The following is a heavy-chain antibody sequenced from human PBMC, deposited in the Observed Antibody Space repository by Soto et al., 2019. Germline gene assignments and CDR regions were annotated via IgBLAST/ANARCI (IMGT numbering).Heavy chain of an antibody. CDR3: AAHDSGGYYAEY. D-gene: IGHD3-22*01. CDR2: IHYSGST. V-gene: IGHV4-39*01. Sequence: QLQLQESGPGLVKPSETLSLTCTVSGDSVTISDYYWGWIRQPPGKGLEWIGSIHYSGSTYYNPALKCRVTISGDTSKKQSFLKLTSVTAADAAVYYCAAHDSGGYYAEYWGQGTLVTVSA. J-gene: IGHJ4*02. CDR1: GDSVTISDYY.